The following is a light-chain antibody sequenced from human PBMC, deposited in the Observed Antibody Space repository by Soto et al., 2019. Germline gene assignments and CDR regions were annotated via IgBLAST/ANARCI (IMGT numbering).Light chain of an antibody. V-gene: IGLV2-14*01. CDR1: SGDVGSYHY. Sequence: QSVLAQPASVSGTPGQSLTISCTGTSGDVGSYHYVSWLQQHPGKAPKLIIFEVSDRPSGVSTRFSGSKSGDTASLTISGLQAGDEADYYCSSYTSGRDVYVFXGGTKLTVL. CDR3: SSYTSGRDVYV. CDR2: EVS. J-gene: IGLJ1*01.